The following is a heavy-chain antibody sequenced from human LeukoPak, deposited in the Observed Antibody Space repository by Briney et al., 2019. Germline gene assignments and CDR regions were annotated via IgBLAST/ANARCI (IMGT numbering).Heavy chain of an antibody. CDR3: ATSMGFIAAGALDP. Sequence: SQTLSLTCTVSGGSISSGGYYWSWIRQHPGKGLEWIGYIYYSGSTYYNPSLKRRVTISVDTSKNQFSLKLSSVTAADTAVYYCATSMGFIAAGALDPWGQGTLVTVSS. V-gene: IGHV4-31*03. CDR1: GGSISSGGYY. D-gene: IGHD6-13*01. J-gene: IGHJ5*02. CDR2: IYYSGST.